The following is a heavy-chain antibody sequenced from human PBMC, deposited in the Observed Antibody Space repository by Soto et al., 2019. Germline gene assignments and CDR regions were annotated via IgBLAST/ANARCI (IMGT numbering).Heavy chain of an antibody. V-gene: IGHV3-21*01. J-gene: IGHJ3*02. CDR3: ARDGVVAATLVEAFDI. CDR2: ISSSSSYI. D-gene: IGHD2-15*01. Sequence: GGSLRLSCAASGFTFSSYSMNWVRQAPGKGLEWVSSISSSSSYIYYADSVKGRFTISRDNAKNSLYLQMNSLRAEDTAVYYCARDGVVAATLVEAFDIWGQGAMVTVS. CDR1: GFTFSSYS.